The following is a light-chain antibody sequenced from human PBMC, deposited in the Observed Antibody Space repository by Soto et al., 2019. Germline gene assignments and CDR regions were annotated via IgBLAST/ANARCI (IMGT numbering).Light chain of an antibody. CDR3: MQALQSLT. J-gene: IGKJ5*01. Sequence: VLTPSPLTLPVTPGEPASISCRSSQSLLYNNTYNYLDWYVQKPGQSPQLLIYFGSNRAPGVPDRFSGSGSGTDFTLKINRVEAEDVGTYYCMQALQSLTFGQGTRLEIK. CDR2: FGS. CDR1: QSLLYNNTYNY. V-gene: IGKV2-28*01.